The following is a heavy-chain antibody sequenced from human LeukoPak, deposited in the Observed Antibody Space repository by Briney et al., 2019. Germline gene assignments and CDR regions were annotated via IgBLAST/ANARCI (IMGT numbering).Heavy chain of an antibody. CDR2: INHSGST. J-gene: IGHJ4*02. CDR3: ARGYMVRGVIPPRFDY. D-gene: IGHD3-10*01. CDR1: GGSFSGYY. V-gene: IGHV4-34*01. Sequence: SETLSLTCAVYGGSFSGYYWSWIRHPPGKGLEWIGEINHSGSTNYNPSLKSRVTISVDTSKNQFSLKLSSVTAADTAVYYCARGYMVRGVIPPRFDYWGQGTLVTVSS.